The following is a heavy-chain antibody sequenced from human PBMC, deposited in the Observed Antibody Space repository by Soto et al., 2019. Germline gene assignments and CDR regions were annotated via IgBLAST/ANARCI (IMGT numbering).Heavy chain of an antibody. CDR2: ISSSSSYI. Sequence: AGSLSPSCAPSGFSFSSDSMRWVRPAAEKVLEWVSSISSSSSYIYYADSVKDRFTISRDNAKKALYLQMNSLRADDTAVYYCARVSTSPEVDYWGQGTLVTVSS. J-gene: IGHJ4*02. CDR3: ARVSTSPEVDY. V-gene: IGHV3-21*01. CDR1: GFSFSSDS.